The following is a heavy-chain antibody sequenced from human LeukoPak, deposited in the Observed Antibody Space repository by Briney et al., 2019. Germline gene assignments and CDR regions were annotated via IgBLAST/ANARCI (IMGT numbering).Heavy chain of an antibody. CDR1: GYTFTGYY. V-gene: IGHV1-2*02. CDR3: ARDHCVIIGGYEDYYYGMVV. CDR2: INHNSGGT. Sequence: SVTLSCTASGYTFTGYYLQRVRQDPAQGREWMGWINHNSGGTNYAQSFQGRVTMTRDTSSSTVYMELSRLRPDDTAVYFCARDHCVIIGGYEDYYYGMVVWVRGTTVTVSS. D-gene: IGHD3-10*01. J-gene: IGHJ6*02.